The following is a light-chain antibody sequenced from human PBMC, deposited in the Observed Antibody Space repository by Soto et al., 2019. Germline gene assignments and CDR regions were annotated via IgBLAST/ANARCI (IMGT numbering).Light chain of an antibody. CDR3: QQFNSYPQT. CDR1: QGISSA. J-gene: IGKJ5*01. CDR2: DAS. Sequence: ALPLTQSPSSLSASVGDRVTITCRASQGISSALAWFQQKPGTPPKYLIYDASSLVSAVPSRFIGSGSETDFSLTVTSLQPEDFATDSCQQFNSYPQTFGQGTRLEIK. V-gene: IGKV1-13*02.